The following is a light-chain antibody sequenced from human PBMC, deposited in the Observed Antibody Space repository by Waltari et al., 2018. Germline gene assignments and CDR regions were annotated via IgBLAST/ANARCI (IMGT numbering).Light chain of an antibody. CDR1: SSDVGAYNL. CDR2: DVS. CDR3: ASYMGRNTRV. Sequence: QSALTQPASVSGSPGQSITISCSGTSSDVGAYNLVSWYQQHPGKAPKLMSYDVSTRPSGISNRFSGSKSGNTASLTISGLQAEDEAEYYCASYMGRNTRVFGTGTMVTVL. J-gene: IGLJ1*01. V-gene: IGLV2-14*01.